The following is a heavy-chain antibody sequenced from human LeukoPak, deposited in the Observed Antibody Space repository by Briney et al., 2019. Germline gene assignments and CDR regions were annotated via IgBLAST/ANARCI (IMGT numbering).Heavy chain of an antibody. CDR1: AYSFTGYF. J-gene: IGHJ4*03. D-gene: IGHD6-19*01. V-gene: IGHV1-18*04. Sequence: ASVTVSCKTSAYSFTGYFFHWIRQAPGQGLEWMGWINAYNGNTNYAQKLQGRVTMTTDTSTSTAYMELRSLRSDDTAVYYCARGGVSSGWYGSYFDYWGQGTLVTVSS. CDR2: INAYNGNT. CDR3: ARGGVSSGWYGSYFDY.